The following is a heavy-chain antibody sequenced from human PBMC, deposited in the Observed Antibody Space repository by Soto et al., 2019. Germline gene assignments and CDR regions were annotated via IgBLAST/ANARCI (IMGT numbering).Heavy chain of an antibody. CDR2: IWYDGSNK. D-gene: IGHD6-13*01. J-gene: IGHJ4*02. CDR1: GFTFSSYG. V-gene: IGHV3-33*01. Sequence: GGSLRLSCAASGFTFSSYGMHWVRQAPGKGLEWVAVIWYDGSNKYYADSVKGRFTISRDNSKNTLYLQMNSLRAEDTAVYYCARTYSRTPPSPFDYWGQGTLVTVSS. CDR3: ARTYSRTPPSPFDY.